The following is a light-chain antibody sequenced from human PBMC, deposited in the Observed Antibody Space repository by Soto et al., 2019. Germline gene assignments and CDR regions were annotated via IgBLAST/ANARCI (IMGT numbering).Light chain of an antibody. CDR3: HSYDSGLGV. CDR2: GNT. Sequence: QSALTQPPSVSGAPGQRVTISCTGSSSNIGAGYDVHWYQQLPGTAPKLLIYGNTNRPSGVPDRFSGSKSGTSASLAITGLLAEDEADYYCHSYDSGLGVFGGGTKLTVL. CDR1: SSNIGAGYD. V-gene: IGLV1-40*01. J-gene: IGLJ2*01.